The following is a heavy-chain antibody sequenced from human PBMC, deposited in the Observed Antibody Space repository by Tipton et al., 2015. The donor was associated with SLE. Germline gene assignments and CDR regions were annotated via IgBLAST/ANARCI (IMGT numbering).Heavy chain of an antibody. Sequence: TLSLTCTVSGGSFSSHYWSWIRQPPGKGLEWIGYIYYSGSTNYNPSLKSRVTISVDTSKNQFSLKLSSVTAADTAVYYCARLHGYSYGLNWFDPWGQGTLISVSS. CDR3: ARLHGYSYGLNWFDP. V-gene: IGHV4-59*11. CDR2: IYYSGST. CDR1: GGSFSSHY. J-gene: IGHJ5*02. D-gene: IGHD5-18*01.